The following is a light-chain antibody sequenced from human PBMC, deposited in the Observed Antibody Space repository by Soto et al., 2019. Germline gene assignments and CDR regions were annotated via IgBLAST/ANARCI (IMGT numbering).Light chain of an antibody. J-gene: IGLJ2*01. CDR2: EVS. Sequence: QSALTQPPSASGSPGQSVTISCTGTSSDVGAYNYVSWYQQHPGKAPELMIYEVSKRPSGVPDRFSGSKSGNTASLTVSGLQAEDEADYYCSSYAGRNIVVFGGGTKVTVL. V-gene: IGLV2-8*01. CDR1: SSDVGAYNY. CDR3: SSYAGRNIVV.